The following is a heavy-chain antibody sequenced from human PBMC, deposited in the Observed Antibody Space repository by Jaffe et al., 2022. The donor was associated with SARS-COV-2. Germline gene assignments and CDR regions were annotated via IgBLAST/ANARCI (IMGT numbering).Heavy chain of an antibody. J-gene: IGHJ4*02. V-gene: IGHV3-9*01. CDR1: GFTFDDYA. CDR3: AKDSSSGHYYDSSAFDY. Sequence: EVQLVESGGGLVQPGRSLRLSCAASGFTFDDYAMHWVRQAPGKGLEWVSGISWNSGSIGYADSVKGRFTISRDNAKNSLYLQMNSLRAEDTALYYCAKDSSSGHYYDSSAFDYWGQGTLVTVSS. CDR2: ISWNSGSI. D-gene: IGHD3-22*01.